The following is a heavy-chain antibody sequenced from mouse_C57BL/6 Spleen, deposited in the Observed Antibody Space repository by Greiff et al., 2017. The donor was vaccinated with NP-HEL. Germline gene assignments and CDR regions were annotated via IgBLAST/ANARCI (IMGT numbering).Heavy chain of an antibody. V-gene: IGHV2-2*01. CDR3: ARKYYGSSYWYFDV. Sequence: QVQLKESGPGLVQPSQSLSITCTVSGFSLTSYGVHWVSQSPGKGLEWLGVIWSGGSTDYNAAFISRLSISKDNSKSQVFFKMNSLQADDTAIYYCARKYYGSSYWYFDVWGTGTTVTVSS. D-gene: IGHD1-1*01. CDR1: GFSLTSYG. CDR2: IWSGGST. J-gene: IGHJ1*03.